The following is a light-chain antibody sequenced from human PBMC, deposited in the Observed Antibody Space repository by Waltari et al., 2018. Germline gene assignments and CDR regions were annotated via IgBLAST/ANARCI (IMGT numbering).Light chain of an antibody. J-gene: IGLJ2*01. V-gene: IGLV3-19*01. CDR1: RLRTYY. CDR2: GTN. CDR3: NTRDMSGDVV. Sequence: SSELSQDPAVSVALGQTVRITCQGDRLRTYYARWSRQKPGPSPVLLIYGTNNRPSGIPDRFSASSSGNTASLTITGARAEDEADYYCNTRDMSGDVVFGGGTKLTVL.